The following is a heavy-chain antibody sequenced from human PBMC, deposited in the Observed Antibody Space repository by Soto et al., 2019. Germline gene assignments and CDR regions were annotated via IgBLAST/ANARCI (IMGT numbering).Heavy chain of an antibody. CDR2: INSDGSTT. CDR3: ARDSASYSSSSGSYWYFDL. Sequence: PGGSLRLSCAASGFTFSSYAMSWVRQAPGKGLVGVSHINSDGSTTTYADSVKGRFTISRDNAKNTLYLQMSSLSDEDMAVYYCARDSASYSSSSGSYWYFDLWGRGTLVTVSS. J-gene: IGHJ2*01. CDR1: GFTFSSYA. D-gene: IGHD6-6*01. V-gene: IGHV3-74*01.